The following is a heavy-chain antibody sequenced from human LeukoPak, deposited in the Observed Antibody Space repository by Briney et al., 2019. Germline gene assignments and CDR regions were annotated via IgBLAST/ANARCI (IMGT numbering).Heavy chain of an antibody. CDR2: IKQYGSEK. J-gene: IGHJ4*02. Sequence: QPGGSLRLSCAASGFTFSSYVMSWVRRAPGKGLEWVATIKQYGSEKYYVDSVKGRFTISRDNAKKSLLLQMDSLRADDTAVYYCARAAEISALDKWGQGTLVTVSS. V-gene: IGHV3-7*05. CDR1: GFTFSSYV. CDR3: ARAAEISALDK. D-gene: IGHD6-13*01.